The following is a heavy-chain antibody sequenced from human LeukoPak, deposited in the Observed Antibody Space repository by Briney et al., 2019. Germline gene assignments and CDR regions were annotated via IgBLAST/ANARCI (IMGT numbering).Heavy chain of an antibody. D-gene: IGHD2-2*01. J-gene: IGHJ4*02. CDR1: GFTFSSYW. CDR3: ARDEQPDIVVVPAAIGY. Sequence: GGSLRLSCAASGFTFSSYWMSWVRQAPGKGLEWVANIKQDGSEKYYVDSVKGRFTISRGNAKNSLYLQMNSLRAEDTAVYYCARDEQPDIVVVPAAIGYWGQGTLVTVSS. V-gene: IGHV3-7*01. CDR2: IKQDGSEK.